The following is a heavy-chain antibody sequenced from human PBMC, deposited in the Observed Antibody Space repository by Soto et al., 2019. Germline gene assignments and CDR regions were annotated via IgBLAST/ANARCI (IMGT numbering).Heavy chain of an antibody. Sequence: GESLKISCAASGFTFSSYAMSWVRQAPGKGLEWVSAISGSGGSTYYADSVKGRFTISRDNSKNTLYLQMNSLRAEDTAVYYCAKEGPLGEQWLVPGGDYWGQGTLVTVSS. V-gene: IGHV3-23*01. CDR1: GFTFSSYA. CDR2: ISGSGGST. J-gene: IGHJ4*02. D-gene: IGHD6-19*01. CDR3: AKEGPLGEQWLVPGGDY.